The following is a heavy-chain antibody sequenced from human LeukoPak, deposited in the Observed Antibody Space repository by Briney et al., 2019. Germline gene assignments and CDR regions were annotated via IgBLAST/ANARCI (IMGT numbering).Heavy chain of an antibody. D-gene: IGHD3-16*02. CDR3: ARVGYVWGSYRPRHFDY. V-gene: IGHV4-59*08. CDR1: GGSISSYY. J-gene: IGHJ4*02. Sequence: PSETLSLTCTVSGGSISSYYWSWIRQPPGKGLEWIGYIYYSGSTNYNPSLKSRVTISVDTSKNQFSLKLSSVTATDTAVYYCARVGYVWGSYRPRHFDYWGQGTLVTVSS. CDR2: IYYSGST.